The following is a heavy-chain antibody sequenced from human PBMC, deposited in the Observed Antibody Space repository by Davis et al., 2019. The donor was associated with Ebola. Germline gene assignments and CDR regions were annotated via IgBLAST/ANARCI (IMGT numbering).Heavy chain of an antibody. CDR3: AKDLLGYCSGGSCYEYYYYYGMDV. V-gene: IGHV3-64D*08. Sequence: GESLKISCSASGFTFSSYAMHWVRQAPGKGLEYVSAISSNGGSTYYADSVKGRFTISRDNSKNTLYLQMSSLRAEDTAVYYCAKDLLGYCSGGSCYEYYYYYGMDVWGQGTTVTVSS. CDR2: ISSNGGST. D-gene: IGHD2-15*01. CDR1: GFTFSSYA. J-gene: IGHJ6*02.